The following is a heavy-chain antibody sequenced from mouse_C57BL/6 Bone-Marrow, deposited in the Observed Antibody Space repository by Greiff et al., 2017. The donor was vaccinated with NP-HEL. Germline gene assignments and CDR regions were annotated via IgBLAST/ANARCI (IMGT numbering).Heavy chain of an antibody. Sequence: QVQLQQPGAELVRPGSSVKLSCKASGYTFTSYWMDWVKQRPGQGLEWIGNIYPSDSETHYNQKFKDKATLTVDKSSSTAYMQLSSLTSEDSAVYYCAGSKTAWFAYWGQGTLVTVSA. CDR1: GYTFTSYW. D-gene: IGHD2-5*01. V-gene: IGHV1-61*01. CDR2: IYPSDSET. J-gene: IGHJ3*01. CDR3: AGSKTAWFAY.